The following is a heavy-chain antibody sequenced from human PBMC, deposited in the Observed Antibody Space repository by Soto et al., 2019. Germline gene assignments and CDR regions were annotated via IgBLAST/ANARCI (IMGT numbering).Heavy chain of an antibody. CDR2: ISSSSSTI. D-gene: IGHD2-21*01. V-gene: IGHV3-48*01. J-gene: IGHJ6*03. Sequence: GGSLRLSCVASGFTFSSYSMNWDRQAPGKGLEWVSYISSSSSTIYYADSVKGRFTISRDNAKNSLYLQMNSLRAEDTAVYYCARDVEVETKYYYYYYMDVWGKGTTVTVSS. CDR3: ARDVEVETKYYYYYYMDV. CDR1: GFTFSSYS.